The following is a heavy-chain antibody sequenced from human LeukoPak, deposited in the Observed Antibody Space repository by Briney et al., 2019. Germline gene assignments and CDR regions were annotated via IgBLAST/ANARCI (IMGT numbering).Heavy chain of an antibody. D-gene: IGHD3-10*01. Sequence: SETLSLTCAVYGGSFSGYYWSWIRQPPGKGLEWIGEINHSGSTNYNPSLKSRVTISVDTSKNQFSLKLSSVTAADTAVYYCARRRTPRITMVRGVSPFDPWGQGTLVTVSS. CDR1: GGSFSGYY. CDR3: ARRRTPRITMVRGVSPFDP. CDR2: INHSGST. J-gene: IGHJ5*02. V-gene: IGHV4-34*01.